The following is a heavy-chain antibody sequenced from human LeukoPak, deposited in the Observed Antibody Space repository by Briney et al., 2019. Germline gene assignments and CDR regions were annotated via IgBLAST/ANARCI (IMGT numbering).Heavy chain of an antibody. Sequence: ASVKVSCKASGYTFTGYYMHWVRPAPGQGLEWMGWINPNSGGTNYAQKFQGRVTMTRDTAISTAYMELSRLRSDETAVYYCARVGGVVSGNWFDPWGQGTLVTVSS. D-gene: IGHD3-3*01. CDR2: INPNSGGT. CDR3: ARVGGVVSGNWFDP. J-gene: IGHJ5*02. V-gene: IGHV1-2*02. CDR1: GYTFTGYY.